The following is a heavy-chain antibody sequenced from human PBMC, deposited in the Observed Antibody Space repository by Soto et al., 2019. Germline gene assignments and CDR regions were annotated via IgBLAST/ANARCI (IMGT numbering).Heavy chain of an antibody. J-gene: IGHJ4*02. Sequence: EVQLLESGGGLVQPGGSLRLSCAASGFTFSSYAMSWVRQAPGKGLEWVSAISGSGGSTYYAVSLKGRFSISRDNSKNPLYLQMNSLRAEDTAVYYCARRSSGWYFDYWGQGTLVTVSS. D-gene: IGHD6-19*01. CDR3: ARRSSGWYFDY. CDR1: GFTFSSYA. V-gene: IGHV3-23*01. CDR2: ISGSGGST.